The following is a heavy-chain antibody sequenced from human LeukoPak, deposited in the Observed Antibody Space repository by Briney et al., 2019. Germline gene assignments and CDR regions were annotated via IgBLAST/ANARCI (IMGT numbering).Heavy chain of an antibody. D-gene: IGHD7-27*01. V-gene: IGHV3-7*01. J-gene: IGHJ5*02. CDR1: RFSISTYW. CDR3: VRDPALGVS. Sequence: GGSLSLSCAASRFSISTYWMSWVRQAPGKGLEWVANIKEDGSEKYYVDSVKGRFTISRDNAKNSLYLQMNSLRAEDSAVYYCVRDPALGVSWGQGTLVIVSS. CDR2: IKEDGSEK.